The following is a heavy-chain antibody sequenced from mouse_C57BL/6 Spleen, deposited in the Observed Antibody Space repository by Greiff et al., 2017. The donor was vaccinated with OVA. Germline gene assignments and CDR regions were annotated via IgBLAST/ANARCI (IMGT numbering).Heavy chain of an antibody. CDR2: ISSGGDYI. V-gene: IGHV5-9-1*02. J-gene: IGHJ3*01. Sequence: EVQGVESGEGLVKPGGSLKLSCAASGFTFSSYAMSWVRQTPEKRLEWVAYISSGGDYIYYADTVKGRFTISRDNARNTLYLQMSSLKSEDTAMYYCTREEGNQFAYWGQGTLVTVSA. D-gene: IGHD2-1*01. CDR1: GFTFSSYA. CDR3: TREEGNQFAY.